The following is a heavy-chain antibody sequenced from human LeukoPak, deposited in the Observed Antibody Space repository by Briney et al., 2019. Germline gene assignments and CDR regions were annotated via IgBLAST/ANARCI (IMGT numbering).Heavy chain of an antibody. CDR1: GDSVSSNSAA. CDR3: ARVYYDSSGFYLSPCDY. D-gene: IGHD3-22*01. Sequence: SQTLSLTCAISGDSVSSNSAAWNWTRQSPSRGLEWLGRTYYRSKWYNDYEASVRSRITIDPDTSKNQFSLQLNSVTPEDTAVYYCARVYYDSSGFYLSPCDYWGQGTLVTVSS. J-gene: IGHJ4*02. CDR2: TYYRSKWYN. V-gene: IGHV6-1*01.